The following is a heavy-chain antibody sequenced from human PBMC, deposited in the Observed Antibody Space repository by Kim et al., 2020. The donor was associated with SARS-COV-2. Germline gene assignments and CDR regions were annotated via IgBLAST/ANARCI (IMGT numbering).Heavy chain of an antibody. Sequence: SETLSLTCAVYGGSFSGYYWSWIRQPPGKGLEWIGEINHSGSTNYNPSLKSRVTISVDTSKNQFSLKLSSVTAADTAVYYCARRQRPRYSSGWHFDYWG. CDR2: INHSGST. D-gene: IGHD6-19*01. CDR3: ARRQRPRYSSGWHFDY. J-gene: IGHJ4*01. CDR1: GGSFSGYY. V-gene: IGHV4-34*01.